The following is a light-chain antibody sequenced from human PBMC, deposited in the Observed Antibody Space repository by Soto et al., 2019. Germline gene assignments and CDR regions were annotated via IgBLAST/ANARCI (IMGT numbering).Light chain of an antibody. CDR2: DAS. CDR1: QSISSW. V-gene: IGKV1-5*01. Sequence: DIQMTQSPSTLSASVGDRVTITCRASQSISSWLAWYQQKPGKAPKLLIYDASNLESGVPSRFSGSGSGTEFTLTISRLQPDDVATYYCQQYNRYSTFGGGTRVEIK. CDR3: QQYNRYST. J-gene: IGKJ4*01.